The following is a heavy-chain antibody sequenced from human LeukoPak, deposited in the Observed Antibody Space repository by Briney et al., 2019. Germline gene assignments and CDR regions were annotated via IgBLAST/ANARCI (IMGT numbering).Heavy chain of an antibody. CDR2: ISSSSTI. D-gene: IGHD4-17*01. V-gene: IGHV3-48*01. Sequence: GGSLRLSCAASGFTFSSYSMNWVRQAPGKGLEWVSYISSSSTIYYADSVKGRFTISRDNAKNSLYLQMNSLRAEDTAVYYCARDRGYRWYGDYTHGDYWGQGTLVTVSS. J-gene: IGHJ4*02. CDR3: ARDRGYRWYGDYTHGDY. CDR1: GFTFSSYS.